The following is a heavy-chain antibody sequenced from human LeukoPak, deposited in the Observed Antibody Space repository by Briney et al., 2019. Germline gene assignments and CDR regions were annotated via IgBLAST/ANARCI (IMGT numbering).Heavy chain of an antibody. CDR3: AKELPPLVKYYFDY. D-gene: IGHD1-26*01. CDR2: INMDGSTT. V-gene: IGHV3-74*01. Sequence: PGGSLRLSCAASGFTFSSHWMHWVRQAPGKGLVWVSRINMDGSTTNYADSVKGRFTISRDNAKNTLYLQMNSLRAEDSAVYYCAKELPPLVKYYFDYWGQGTLVTVSS. CDR1: GFTFSSHW. J-gene: IGHJ4*02.